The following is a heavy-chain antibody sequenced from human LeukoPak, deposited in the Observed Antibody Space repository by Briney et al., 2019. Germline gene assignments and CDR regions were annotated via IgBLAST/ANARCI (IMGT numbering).Heavy chain of an antibody. J-gene: IGHJ6*03. D-gene: IGHD6-6*01. CDR1: GGSISFGGYY. CDR2: MYDREKT. CDR3: ASSGSSSGWGYYYYMDV. V-gene: IGHV4-31*03. Sequence: SQTLSLTCTVSGGSISFGGYYWSWIRQLPGKGLEWIGYMYDREKTDYNPSLRSRVIISLATSKNQFSLKLNSVTAADTAVYYCASSGSSSGWGYYYYMDVWGKGTTVTVSS.